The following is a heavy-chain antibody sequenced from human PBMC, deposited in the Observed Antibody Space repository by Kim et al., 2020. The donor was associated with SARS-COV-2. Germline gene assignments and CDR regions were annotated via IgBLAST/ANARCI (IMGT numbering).Heavy chain of an antibody. CDR1: GDSISTYR. CDR2: VYYTGRT. Sequence: SETLSLTCTVTGDSISTYRWTWIRLPPGKGPEWIGSVYYTGRTNYNPSLKSRVAISVDTSRNQFSLNLNPVTAADPAVYYCARGIGAVGTVDPWGQGAL. D-gene: IGHD6-19*01. CDR3: ARGIGAVGTVDP. V-gene: IGHV4-59*01. J-gene: IGHJ5*02.